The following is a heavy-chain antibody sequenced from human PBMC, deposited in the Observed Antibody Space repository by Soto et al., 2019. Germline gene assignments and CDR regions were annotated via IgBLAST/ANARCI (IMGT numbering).Heavy chain of an antibody. D-gene: IGHD3-3*01. Sequence: GASVKVYCKASGGTFSSYAISWVRQAPGQGLEWMGGIIPIFGTANYAQKFQGRVTITADKSTSTAYMELSSLRSEDTAVYYCAREPAYDFWSGYYPLDYWGQGTLVTVSS. CDR1: GGTFSSYA. CDR2: IIPIFGTA. J-gene: IGHJ4*02. V-gene: IGHV1-69*06. CDR3: AREPAYDFWSGYYPLDY.